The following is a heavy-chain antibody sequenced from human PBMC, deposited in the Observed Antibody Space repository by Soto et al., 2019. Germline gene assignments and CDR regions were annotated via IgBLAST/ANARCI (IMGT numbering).Heavy chain of an antibody. V-gene: IGHV5-51*01. CDR1: GYSFATYW. Sequence: GESLKISCKGSGYSFATYWIGWVRQMPGKGLEWMGIIYPGDSDTRYSPSFQGQVTISADKSISTAYLQWSSLKASDTAMYYCARATYYYDSSGPRYYYYGMDVWGQGTTVTVSS. CDR3: ARATYYYDSSGPRYYYYGMDV. J-gene: IGHJ6*02. D-gene: IGHD3-22*01. CDR2: IYPGDSDT.